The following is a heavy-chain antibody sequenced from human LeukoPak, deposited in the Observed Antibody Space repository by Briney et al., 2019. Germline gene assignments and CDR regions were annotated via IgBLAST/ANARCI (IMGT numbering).Heavy chain of an antibody. CDR1: GFTFSDYY. D-gene: IGHD3-22*01. J-gene: IGHJ3*02. CDR3: ARDRGHYYDSGGLRCAFDI. Sequence: PGGSLRLSCAASGFTFSDYYMSWIRQAPGKGLEWVSYISSSGSTTYYADSVQCRFTISRDNAKNSLYLQMNSLRAEDTAVYYCARDRGHYYDSGGLRCAFDIWGQGTMVTVSS. V-gene: IGHV3-11*04. CDR2: ISSSGSTT.